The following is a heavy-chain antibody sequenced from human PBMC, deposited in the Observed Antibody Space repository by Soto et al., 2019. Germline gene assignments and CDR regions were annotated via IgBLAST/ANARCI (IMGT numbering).Heavy chain of an antibody. CDR3: ARDMGTMVRGVTPPPDY. Sequence: GGSLRLSCAASGFTFSSYSMNWVRQAPGKGLEWVSSISSSSSYIYYADSVKGRFTISRDNAKNSLYLQMNSLRAEDTAVYYCARDMGTMVRGVTPPPDYWGQGTLVTVSS. V-gene: IGHV3-21*01. D-gene: IGHD3-10*01. CDR1: GFTFSSYS. J-gene: IGHJ4*02. CDR2: ISSSSSYI.